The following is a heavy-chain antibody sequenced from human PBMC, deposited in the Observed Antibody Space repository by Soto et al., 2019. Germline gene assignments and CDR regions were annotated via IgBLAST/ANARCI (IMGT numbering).Heavy chain of an antibody. J-gene: IGHJ5*02. D-gene: IGHD2-15*01. CDR3: ARGEGYCSGGSCYTEVWFDP. CDR1: GGSISSGGYY. V-gene: IGHV4-31*03. CDR2: IYYSGST. Sequence: QVQLQESGPGLVKPSQTLSLTCTVSGGSISSGGYYWSWIRQHPGKGLEWIGYIYYSGSTYYNPSLTSRVTISVDTSKNQFSLKLSSVTAADTAVYYCARGEGYCSGGSCYTEVWFDPWGQGTLVTVSS.